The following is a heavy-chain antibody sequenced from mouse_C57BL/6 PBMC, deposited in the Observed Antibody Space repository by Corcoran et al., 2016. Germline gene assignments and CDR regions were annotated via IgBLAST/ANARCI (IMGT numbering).Heavy chain of an antibody. CDR3: ARNPSYYYGSSGYFDY. V-gene: IGHV1-26*01. Sequence: EVQLQQSGPELVKPGASVKISCKASGYTFTDYYMNWVKQSHGKSLEWIGDINPNNGGTSYNQKFKGKATLTVDKSSSTAYMELRSLTSEDSAVYYCARNPSYYYGSSGYFDYWGQGTTLTVSS. D-gene: IGHD1-1*01. CDR2: INPNNGGT. J-gene: IGHJ2*01. CDR1: GYTFTDYY.